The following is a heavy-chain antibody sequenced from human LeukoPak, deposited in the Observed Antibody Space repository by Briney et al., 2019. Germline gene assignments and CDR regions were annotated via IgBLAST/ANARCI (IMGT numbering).Heavy chain of an antibody. CDR1: GYTFTSYD. V-gene: IGHV1-8*03. CDR3: ARALFGASRKLLWFGELLSGNYYYMDV. D-gene: IGHD3-10*01. CDR2: MNPNSGNT. J-gene: IGHJ6*03. Sequence: ASVKVSCKASGYTFTSYDINWVRQATGQGLEWMGWMNPNSGNTGYAQKFQGRVTITRNTSISTAYMELSSLKSEDTAVYYCARALFGASRKLLWFGELLSGNYYYMDVWGKGTTVTVSS.